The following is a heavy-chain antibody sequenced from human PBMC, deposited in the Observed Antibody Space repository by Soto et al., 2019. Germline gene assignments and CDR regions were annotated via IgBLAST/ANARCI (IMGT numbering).Heavy chain of an antibody. CDR3: ARDYYVSSGYYLYGMDV. D-gene: IGHD3-22*01. CDR1: GGSISSGGYS. J-gene: IGHJ6*02. V-gene: IGHV4-30-2*01. Sequence: PSETLSLTCAVSGGSISSGGYSWTWIRQPPGKGLEWIGYIYHSASTYYNPSLKSRVTISVDRSKNQFSLKLSSVTAADTAVYYCARDYYVSSGYYLYGMDVWGQGTTLTVSS. CDR2: IYHSAST.